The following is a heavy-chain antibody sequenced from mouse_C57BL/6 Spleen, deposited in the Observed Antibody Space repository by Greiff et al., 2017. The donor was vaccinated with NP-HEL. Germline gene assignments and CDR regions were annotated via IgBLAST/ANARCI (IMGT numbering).Heavy chain of an antibody. Sequence: QVQLKQPGAELVKPGASVKLSCKASGYTFTSYWMHWVKQRPGQGLEWIGMIHPNSGSTNYNEKFKSKATLTVDKSSSTAYMQLSSLTSEDSAVYYCARRGGKDYFDYWGQGTTLTVSS. CDR3: ARRGGKDYFDY. CDR1: GYTFTSYW. V-gene: IGHV1-64*01. J-gene: IGHJ2*01. D-gene: IGHD1-1*02. CDR2: IHPNSGST.